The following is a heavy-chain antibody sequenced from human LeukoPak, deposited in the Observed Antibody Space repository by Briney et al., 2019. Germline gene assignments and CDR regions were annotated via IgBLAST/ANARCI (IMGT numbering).Heavy chain of an antibody. CDR2: ISWSSGSI. V-gene: IGHV3-9*01. CDR1: GFTFDDYA. CDR3: AKDNRYRQWQDSWFDP. D-gene: IGHD6-19*01. J-gene: IGHJ5*02. Sequence: PGRSLRLSCAASGFTFDDYAMHWVRQAPGKGLEWVSGISWSSGSIGYADSVKGRFTISRDNAKNSLYLQMNSLRAEDTALYYCAKDNRYRQWQDSWFDPWGQGTLVTVSS.